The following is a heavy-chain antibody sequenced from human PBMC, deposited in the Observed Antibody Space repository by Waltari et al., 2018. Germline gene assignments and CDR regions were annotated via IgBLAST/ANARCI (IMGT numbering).Heavy chain of an antibody. Sequence: EVQLVESGGGLVQHGGSLRLSCSASGFTFSSFSLHWVRQAPGKGLEYVSAVSNNGDSAYYADSVKGRFTISRDNSKNTLYLQMTSLKAEDTAVYYCVKDGPGAGWGDYDYWGQGTLVTVSS. J-gene: IGHJ4*02. CDR3: VKDGPGAGWGDYDY. V-gene: IGHV3-64D*08. D-gene: IGHD3-16*01. CDR2: VSNNGDSA. CDR1: GFTFSSFS.